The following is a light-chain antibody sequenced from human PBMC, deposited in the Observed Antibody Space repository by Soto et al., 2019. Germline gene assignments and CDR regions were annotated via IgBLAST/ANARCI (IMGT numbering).Light chain of an antibody. CDR2: DAS. V-gene: IGKV1-5*01. CDR3: QQFNRHPYN. CDR1: QSISDW. Sequence: DIQMTQSPSTLSASVGDRVTITCRASQSISDWLSWYQQKPGKAPKLLIYDASSLEGGVPSRFSGSGSVTEFTLTISSLQPDDFATYYCQQFNRHPYNFGKGTQLQIK. J-gene: IGKJ2*01.